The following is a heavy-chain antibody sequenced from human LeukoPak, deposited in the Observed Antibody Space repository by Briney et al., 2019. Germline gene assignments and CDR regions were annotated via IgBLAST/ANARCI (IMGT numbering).Heavy chain of an antibody. Sequence: SETLSLTCTVSGGSISSYYWSWIRQPPGKGLEWIGYIYYSGSTNYNPSLKSRVTISVDTSKNQFSLKLSSVTAADTAVYYCARDTIAAAGTFDYWGQGTLVTVSS. CDR3: ARDTIAAAGTFDY. CDR1: GGSISSYY. D-gene: IGHD6-13*01. J-gene: IGHJ4*02. V-gene: IGHV4-59*01. CDR2: IYYSGST.